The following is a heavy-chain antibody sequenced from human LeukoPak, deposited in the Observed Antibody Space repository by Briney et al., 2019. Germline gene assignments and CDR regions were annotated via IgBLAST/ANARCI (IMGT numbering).Heavy chain of an antibody. V-gene: IGHV3-30-3*01. CDR2: ISYDGSNK. Sequence: GGSLRLSCAASGFTFSSYAMHWVRQAPGKGLEWVAVISYDGSNKYYADSVKGRFTISRDNSKNTLYLQMNSLRAEDTAVYYCAKDGRGYSYGEPQWNWFDPWGQGTLVTVSS. CDR3: AKDGRGYSYGEPQWNWFDP. J-gene: IGHJ5*02. CDR1: GFTFSSYA. D-gene: IGHD5-18*01.